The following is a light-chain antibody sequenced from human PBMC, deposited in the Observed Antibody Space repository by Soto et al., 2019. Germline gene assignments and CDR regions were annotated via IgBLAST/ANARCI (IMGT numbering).Light chain of an antibody. CDR1: SGHSSYA. Sequence: QPVLTQSPSASASLGASVKITCTLSSGHSSYAIAWHQQQPEKGPRYLMKLNSDGSHSKGDGIPDRFSGSSSGAERYLTISCLQSEDEADYYCQTWGTGIHYVFGTGTKVTVL. V-gene: IGLV4-69*01. CDR3: QTWGTGIHYV. CDR2: LNSDGSH. J-gene: IGLJ1*01.